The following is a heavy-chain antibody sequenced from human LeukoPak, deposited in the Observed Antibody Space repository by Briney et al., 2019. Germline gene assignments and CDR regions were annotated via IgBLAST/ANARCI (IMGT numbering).Heavy chain of an antibody. CDR3: ARGIESYGDYGY. CDR1: GGSISGSY. D-gene: IGHD4-17*01. V-gene: IGHV4-59*01. J-gene: IGHJ4*02. CDR2: MYNSGST. Sequence: PSETLSLXCTVSGGSISGSYWSWIRQPPGKGLEWIAYMYNSGSTNYNPSLKSRVTISIDTSKNQFSLKLSSLTAADTAIYYCARGIESYGDYGYWGQGILVTVSS.